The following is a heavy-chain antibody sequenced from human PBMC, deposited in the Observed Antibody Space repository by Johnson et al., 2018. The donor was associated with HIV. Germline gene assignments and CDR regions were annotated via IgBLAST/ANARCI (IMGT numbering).Heavy chain of an antibody. Sequence: VQLVESGGGLVQPGGSLRLSCAASGFTFSSYWMSWVRQAPGKGLEWVGNIKQDGSEKYYVDSVKGRFTISRDNAKNSLYLQMNSLRAEDTAVYYCARDSSSWFTDAFDIWGQGTMVTVSS. CDR1: GFTFSSYW. J-gene: IGHJ3*02. CDR2: IKQDGSEK. D-gene: IGHD6-13*01. CDR3: ARDSSSWFTDAFDI. V-gene: IGHV3-7*05.